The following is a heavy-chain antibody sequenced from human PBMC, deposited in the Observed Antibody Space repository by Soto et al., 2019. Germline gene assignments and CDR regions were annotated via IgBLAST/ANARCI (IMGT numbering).Heavy chain of an antibody. CDR2: VYPGDSNT. Sequence: GESLKISCKGSGYSFTIYWIGWVRQMPGKGLEWMGVVYPGDSNTRYSPSFQGQVTISADRSISTAYLQWSSLKASDTAMYFCATXDYYDSSGYPNAEYFQHWGQGTLVTVSS. D-gene: IGHD3-22*01. V-gene: IGHV5-51*01. J-gene: IGHJ1*01. CDR3: ATXDYYDSSGYPNAEYFQH. CDR1: GYSFTIYW.